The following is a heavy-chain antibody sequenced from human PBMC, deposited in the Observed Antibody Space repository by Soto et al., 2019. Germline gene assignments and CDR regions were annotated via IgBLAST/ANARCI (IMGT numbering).Heavy chain of an antibody. J-gene: IGHJ6*02. Sequence: QVQLVQSGPEVKTPGASVRVSCKSSGYTFGAYYIHWVRQAPGQGLEWMGWVSPLSGVTNIAQRFQGRLTLTSDASINTVFMELSRLGSGVTALFFCAREFDSGDLGLDLWGQGTTVSVSS. CDR3: AREFDSGDLGLDL. CDR2: VSPLSGVT. CDR1: GYTFGAYY. V-gene: IGHV1-2*02. D-gene: IGHD2-21*01.